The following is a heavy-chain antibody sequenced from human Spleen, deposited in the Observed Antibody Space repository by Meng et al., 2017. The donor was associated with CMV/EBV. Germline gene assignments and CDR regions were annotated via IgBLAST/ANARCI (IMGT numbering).Heavy chain of an antibody. CDR3: ARVTGVSWGYGMDV. V-gene: IGHV3-72*01. CDR1: GFTFSDHY. Sequence: GGSLRLSCGASGFTFSDHYMDWVRQAPGKGLEWVGRIRNKANRYTTEYASSVKGRFTISRDDSKNLLYLQMNSLKTEDTAVYYCARVTGVSWGYGMDVWGQGTTVTVSS. CDR2: IRNKANRYTT. D-gene: IGHD3-16*01. J-gene: IGHJ6*02.